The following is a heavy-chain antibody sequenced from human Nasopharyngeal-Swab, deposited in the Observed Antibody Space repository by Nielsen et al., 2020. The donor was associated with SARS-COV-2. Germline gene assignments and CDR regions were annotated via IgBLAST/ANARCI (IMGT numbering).Heavy chain of an antibody. CDR1: GGSISSYY. V-gene: IGHV4-59*01. CDR2: VFYSGTT. CDR3: ARSGYSYGLPVGYFGH. Sequence: SETLSLTCSVSGGSISSYYWSWIRQRPGKGLEWVGYVFYSGTTNYNPSLKSRVSISVDTSRNQFSLKLRSMTAAGTAVYYCARSGYSYGLPVGYFGHWGQGILVTVSS. D-gene: IGHD5-18*01. J-gene: IGHJ4*02.